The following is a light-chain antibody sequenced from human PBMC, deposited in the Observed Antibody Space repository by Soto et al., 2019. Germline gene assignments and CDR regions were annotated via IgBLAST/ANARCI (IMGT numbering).Light chain of an antibody. Sequence: IEMTQCPATLSVSPGDRATLSCRASQSVRNNLAWYQRRPGQAPRLLIYGASTRATGIPARFSGSGSGTDFTLTISSLQSEDFAVYYCQQYNDWPPWTFGQGTKVDIK. J-gene: IGKJ1*01. V-gene: IGKV3-15*01. CDR3: QQYNDWPPWT. CDR2: GAS. CDR1: QSVRNN.